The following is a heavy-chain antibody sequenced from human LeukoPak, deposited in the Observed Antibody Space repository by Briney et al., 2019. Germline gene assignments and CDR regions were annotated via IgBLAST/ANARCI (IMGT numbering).Heavy chain of an antibody. CDR1: GGSISSGGYY. J-gene: IGHJ4*02. CDR3: AREAVHYGSGSLDY. CDR2: IYYSGST. V-gene: IGHV4-31*03. D-gene: IGHD3-10*01. Sequence: SQTLSLTCTVSGGSISSGGYYWSWIRQHPGKGLEWIGYIYYSGSTYYNPSLKSRVTISVDTSKNQFSLELSSVTAADTAVYYCAREAVHYGSGSLDYWGQGTLVTVSS.